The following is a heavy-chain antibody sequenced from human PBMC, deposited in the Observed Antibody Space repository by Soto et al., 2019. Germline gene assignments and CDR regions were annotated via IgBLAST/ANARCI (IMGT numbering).Heavy chain of an antibody. J-gene: IGHJ6*02. D-gene: IGHD3-10*01. Sequence: QITLKESGPTLVKPTQTLTLTCTCSGFSLSTSGVGVGWIRQPPGKALEWLALIYWDDDKRYSPSLKSRRTITKETSKNQVVLTMTNMDSVDTATYYCALTQEMAYFYDMDVWGQGTTVTVSS. V-gene: IGHV2-5*02. CDR2: IYWDDDK. CDR1: GFSLSTSGVG. CDR3: ALTQEMAYFYDMDV.